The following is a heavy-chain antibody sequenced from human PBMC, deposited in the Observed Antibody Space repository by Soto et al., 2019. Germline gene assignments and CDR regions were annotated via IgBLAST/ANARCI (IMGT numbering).Heavy chain of an antibody. Sequence: GGSLRLSCAPSGFTLNLYGVHWVRQAPGKGLEWLGLLWYDGIRQGYSDAVRGRFTISRDSSTNTVYLQMNSLRVEDTAAYFCVRENTPPFLDSWGQGTLVTVSS. CDR2: LWYDGIRQ. CDR1: GFTLNLYG. CDR3: VRENTPPFLDS. D-gene: IGHD2-2*02. J-gene: IGHJ4*02. V-gene: IGHV3-33*01.